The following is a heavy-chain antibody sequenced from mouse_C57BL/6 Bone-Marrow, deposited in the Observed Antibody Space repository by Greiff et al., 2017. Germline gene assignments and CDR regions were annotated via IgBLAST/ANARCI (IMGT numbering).Heavy chain of an antibody. V-gene: IGHV8-8*01. J-gene: IGHJ1*03. D-gene: IGHD1-1*02. CDR3: ARRWGDWYFDV. Sequence: QVQLKESGPGILQPSQTLSLTCSFSGFSLRTFGMGVGWIRQPSGKGLEWLAHIWWNDGKYYNPVLKSRLTISKDTSKNQVFLEIANVDTADTATYYCARRWGDWYFDVWGTGTTVTVSS. CDR1: GFSLRTFGMG. CDR2: IWWNDGK.